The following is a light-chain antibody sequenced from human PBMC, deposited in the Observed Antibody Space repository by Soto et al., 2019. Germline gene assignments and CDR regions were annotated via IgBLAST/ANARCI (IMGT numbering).Light chain of an antibody. CDR1: QSVSSY. V-gene: IGKV3-11*01. J-gene: IGKJ1*01. CDR3: QHYNSYSEA. Sequence: VVMTQSTATLSVSPGERATLSCMASQSVSSYLAWYQQKPGQAPRLLIYDASNRATGIPAGFSGSGSGTDFTLTISSLEPEDSATYYCQHYNSYSEAFGQGTNVDIK. CDR2: DAS.